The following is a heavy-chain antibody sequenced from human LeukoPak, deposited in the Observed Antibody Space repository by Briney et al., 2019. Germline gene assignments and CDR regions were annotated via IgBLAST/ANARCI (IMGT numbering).Heavy chain of an antibody. Sequence: GASVTVSFKASGYTFTIYGISWVRQAPGQGLEWMGWISAYNGNTNYSQKLQGRVTMTTDTSTSTAYMELRSLRSDDTAVYYCARVISGSVDYWGQGTLVTVSS. CDR1: GYTFTIYG. CDR3: ARVISGSVDY. D-gene: IGHD5-12*01. J-gene: IGHJ4*02. CDR2: ISAYNGNT. V-gene: IGHV1-18*01.